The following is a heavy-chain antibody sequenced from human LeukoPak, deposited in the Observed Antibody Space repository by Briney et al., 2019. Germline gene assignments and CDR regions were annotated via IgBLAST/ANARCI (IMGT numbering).Heavy chain of an antibody. J-gene: IGHJ5*02. CDR1: GDSISTYY. V-gene: IGHV4-59*13. Sequence: SETLSLTCTVSGDSISTYYWSWIRQPPGKGLEWIGNIYYTGRTSYNPSLKSRVSISVDTSNNHFSLNLTSVTAADTAVYYCARDLGPRSRPPQGLVRRGFNWFDPWGQGTLVIVSS. D-gene: IGHD3-10*02. CDR3: ARDLGPRSRPPQGLVRRGFNWFDP. CDR2: IYYTGRT.